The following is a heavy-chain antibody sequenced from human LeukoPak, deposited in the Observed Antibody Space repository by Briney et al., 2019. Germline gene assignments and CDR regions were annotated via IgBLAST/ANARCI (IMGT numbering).Heavy chain of an antibody. CDR3: ARDSGDYYGSGSRCDP. CDR1: GYRFTGYY. V-gene: IGHV1-2*02. Sequence: ASVKVSCKASGYRFTGYYIHWVRQAPGQGLEWMGWINPNNGGTNYAQKFQGRVTMARDTSITTTYMELSSLRSDDTAVYYCARDSGDYYGSGSRCDPWGQGTLVTVSS. CDR2: INPNNGGT. J-gene: IGHJ5*02. D-gene: IGHD3-10*01.